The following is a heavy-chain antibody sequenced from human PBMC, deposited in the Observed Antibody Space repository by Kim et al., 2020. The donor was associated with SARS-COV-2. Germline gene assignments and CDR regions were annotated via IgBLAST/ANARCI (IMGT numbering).Heavy chain of an antibody. D-gene: IGHD1-1*01. Sequence: GGSLRLSCAASGFTFSNAWMSWVRQAPGKGLEWVGRIKSKTDGGTTDYAAPVKGRFTISRDDSKNTLYLQMNSLKTEDTAVYYCTTEVMDWNDYFDYWGQGTLVTVSS. CDR3: TTEVMDWNDYFDY. J-gene: IGHJ4*02. CDR1: GFTFSNAW. V-gene: IGHV3-15*01. CDR2: IKSKTDGGTT.